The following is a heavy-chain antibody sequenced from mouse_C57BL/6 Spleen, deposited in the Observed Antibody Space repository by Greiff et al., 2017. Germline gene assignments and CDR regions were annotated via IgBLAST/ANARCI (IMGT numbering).Heavy chain of an antibody. CDR2: IDPSDSYT. D-gene: IGHD2-1*01. CDR3: AKGLYGNSMDY. V-gene: IGHV1-69*01. J-gene: IGHJ4*01. CDR1: GYTFTSYW. Sequence: QVQLQQPGAELVMPGASVKLSCKASGYTFTSYWMHWVKQRPGQGLEWIGEIDPSDSYTNYNLKFKGKSTLTVDKSSSTAYMQLSSLTSEDSAVYYCAKGLYGNSMDYWGQGTSVTVSS.